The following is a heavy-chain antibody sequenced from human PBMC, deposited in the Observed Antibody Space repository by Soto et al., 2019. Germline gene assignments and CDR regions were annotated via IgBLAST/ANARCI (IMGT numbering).Heavy chain of an antibody. Sequence: EVQLVESGGGLVQPGGSLKLSCAASGFTFSGSALHWVRQASGKGLEWVGRIRSKPNNYATAYAASVKGRFTISREHSKNMVYLQMSSLKTEDTAVYYCTRHLVDYWGQGTLVTVSS. J-gene: IGHJ4*02. V-gene: IGHV3-73*01. CDR3: TRHLVDY. CDR2: IRSKPNNYAT. CDR1: GFTFSGSA.